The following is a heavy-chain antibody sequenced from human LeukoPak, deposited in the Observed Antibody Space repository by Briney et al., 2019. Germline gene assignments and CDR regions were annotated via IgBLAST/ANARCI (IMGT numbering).Heavy chain of an antibody. J-gene: IGHJ6*02. CDR1: GYTFTSYG. CDR2: VSAYNGNT. D-gene: IGHD6-19*01. Sequence: ASVKVSCKASGYTFTSYGISWVRQAPGQGLEWMGWVSAYNGNTNYAQKLQGRVTMTTDTSTSTAYMELRSLRSDDTAVYYCARGGSGWYSYYYGMDVWGQGTTVTVSS. CDR3: ARGGSGWYSYYYGMDV. V-gene: IGHV1-18*01.